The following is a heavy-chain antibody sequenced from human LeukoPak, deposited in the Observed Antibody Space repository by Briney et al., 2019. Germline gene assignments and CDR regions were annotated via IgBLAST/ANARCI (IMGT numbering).Heavy chain of an antibody. CDR1: GYTFTSYD. CDR3: ARAGIPGYCTNVTCSNWLDP. CDR2: MNPNSGNT. V-gene: IGHV1-8*01. D-gene: IGHD2-8*01. J-gene: IGHJ5*02. Sequence: ASVKVSCKASGYTFTSYDINWVRQATGQGLEWMGWMNPNSGNTGYAQKFQGRVTMTRNTSISTAYMELSSLRSEDTAVYYCARAGIPGYCTNVTCSNWLDPWGQGTLVTVSS.